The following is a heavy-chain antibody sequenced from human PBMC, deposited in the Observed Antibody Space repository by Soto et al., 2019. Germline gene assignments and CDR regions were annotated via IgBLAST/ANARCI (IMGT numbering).Heavy chain of an antibody. CDR3: VRGHSGLDI. CDR2: ISGGNTI. Sequence: QVQVVESGGGLVKPGGSLRLSCSGSGFTFIDYYMSWISQIPGKGLEWLSYISGGNTIYYIDSVKGRFTLSRDSAKNALYLQMDSLRAEDTAVYYCVRGHSGLDIWGQGTMFTVSA. CDR1: GFTFIDYY. D-gene: IGHD5-12*01. V-gene: IGHV3-11*01. J-gene: IGHJ3*02.